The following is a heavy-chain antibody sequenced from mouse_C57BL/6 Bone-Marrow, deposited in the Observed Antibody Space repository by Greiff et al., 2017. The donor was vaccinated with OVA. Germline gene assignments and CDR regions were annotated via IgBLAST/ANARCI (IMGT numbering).Heavy chain of an antibody. CDR2: IYPGSGST. Sequence: QVQLQQPGAELVKPGASVKMSCKASGYTFTSYWITWVKQRPGQGLAWIGDIYPGSGSTNYNEKFKSKATLTVDTSSSTAYMQRSSLTSEDSAVYYCARSRLGRLDYWGQGTTLTVSS. J-gene: IGHJ2*01. D-gene: IGHD4-1*01. CDR3: ARSRLGRLDY. CDR1: GYTFTSYW. V-gene: IGHV1-55*01.